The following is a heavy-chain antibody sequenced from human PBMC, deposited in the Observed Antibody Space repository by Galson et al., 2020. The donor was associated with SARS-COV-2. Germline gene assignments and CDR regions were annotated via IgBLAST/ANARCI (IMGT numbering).Heavy chain of an antibody. CDR1: GFTFSSYS. Sequence: LSLTCAASGFTFSSYSMNWVRQAPGKGLEWVSSISSSSSYIYYADSVKGRFTLSRDNAKNSLYLQMNSLRAEDTAVYYCATQSSDKYYYYYGMDVWGQGTTVTVSS. J-gene: IGHJ6*02. V-gene: IGHV3-21*01. CDR2: ISSSSSYI. CDR3: ATQSSDKYYYYYGMDV. D-gene: IGHD3-10*01.